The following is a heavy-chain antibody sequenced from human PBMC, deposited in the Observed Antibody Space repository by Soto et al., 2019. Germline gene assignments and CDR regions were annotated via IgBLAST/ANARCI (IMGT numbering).Heavy chain of an antibody. CDR1: GFTFSSYG. J-gene: IGHJ6*02. CDR2: IWYDGSNK. Sequence: GGSLRLSCAASGFTFSSYGMHWVRQAPGKGLERVAVIWYDGSNKYYADSVKGRFTISRDNSNYTLYLQMNSLRAEDTAVYYCAREGGELAPLRYGMDVWGQGTTVTVSS. CDR3: AREGGELAPLRYGMDV. V-gene: IGHV3-33*08. D-gene: IGHD1-7*01.